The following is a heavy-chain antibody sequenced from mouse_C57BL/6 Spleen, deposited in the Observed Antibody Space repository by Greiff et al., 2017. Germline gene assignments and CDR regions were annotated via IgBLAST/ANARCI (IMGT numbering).Heavy chain of an antibody. CDR2: IYPGSGST. V-gene: IGHV1-55*01. J-gene: IGHJ4*01. Sequence: VQLQQSGAELVKPGASVKMSCKASGYTFTSYWITWVKQRPGQGLEWIGDIYPGSGSTNYNEKFKSKATLTVDTSSSTAYMQLSSLTSEDSAVYYCARGDDYDGDYAMDYWGQGTSVTVSS. CDR3: ARGDDYDGDYAMDY. CDR1: GYTFTSYW. D-gene: IGHD2-4*01.